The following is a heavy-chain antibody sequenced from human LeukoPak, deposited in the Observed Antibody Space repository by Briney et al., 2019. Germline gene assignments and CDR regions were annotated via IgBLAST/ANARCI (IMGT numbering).Heavy chain of an antibody. V-gene: IGHV1-8*01. CDR1: GYTFTSYD. Sequence: ASVKVSCKASGYTFTSYDINWVRQATGQGLGWMGWMNPNSGNTGYAQKFQGRVTMTRNTSISTAYMELSSLRSEDTAVYYCARATRATSGITIFGVVTRFYYFDYWGQGTLVTVSS. D-gene: IGHD3-3*01. CDR3: ARATRATSGITIFGVVTRFYYFDY. CDR2: MNPNSGNT. J-gene: IGHJ4*02.